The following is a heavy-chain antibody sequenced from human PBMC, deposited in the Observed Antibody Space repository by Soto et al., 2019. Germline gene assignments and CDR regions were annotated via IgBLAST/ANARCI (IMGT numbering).Heavy chain of an antibody. CDR3: AAGITWVFDYYGMDV. D-gene: IGHD1-20*01. Sequence: ASVKVSCKASGFTFTSSAVQWVRQARGQRLEWIGWIVVGSGNTNYAQKFQERVTITRDMSTSTAHMELSSLRSEDTAVYYCAAGITWVFDYYGMDVWGQGTTVTVSS. CDR1: GFTFTSSA. J-gene: IGHJ6*02. CDR2: IVVGSGNT. V-gene: IGHV1-58*01.